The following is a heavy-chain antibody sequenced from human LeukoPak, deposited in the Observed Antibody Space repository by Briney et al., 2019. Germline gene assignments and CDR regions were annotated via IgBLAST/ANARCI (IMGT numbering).Heavy chain of an antibody. CDR3: ARSYGSGYYYYYMDV. CDR2: IYYSGST. J-gene: IGHJ6*03. CDR1: GGSISSSSYY. Sequence: SETLSLTCTVSGGSISSSSYYWGWLRQPPGLGLEWLGSIYYSGSTYYNPSLKSRVTISVDTSKNQFSLKLSSVTAADTAVYYCARSYGSGYYYYYMDVWGKGTTVTVSS. V-gene: IGHV4-39*07. D-gene: IGHD3-10*01.